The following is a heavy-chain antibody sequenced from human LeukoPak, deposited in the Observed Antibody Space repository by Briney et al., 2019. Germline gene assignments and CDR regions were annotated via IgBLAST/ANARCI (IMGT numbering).Heavy chain of an antibody. J-gene: IGHJ4*02. Sequence: ASVKVSCKASGYTFTSYGISWVRQAPGQGLQWLGWISASNGNTNHAQKFRDRVTMSTDTSTGTAYLDVRSLTSDDTAVYYCARDHSNWNYAPDFWGQGTLVIVSS. D-gene: IGHD1-7*01. V-gene: IGHV1-18*01. CDR1: GYTFTSYG. CDR3: ARDHSNWNYAPDF. CDR2: ISASNGNT.